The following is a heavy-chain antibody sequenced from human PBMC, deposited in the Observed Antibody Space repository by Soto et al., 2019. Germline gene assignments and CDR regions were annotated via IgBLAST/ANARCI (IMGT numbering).Heavy chain of an antibody. J-gene: IGHJ4*02. CDR1: GFTFSSYG. Sequence: QVQLVESGGGVVQPGRSLRLSCAASGFTFSSYGMHWVRQAPGKGLEWVAVIWYDGSNKYYADSVKGRFTISRDNSKNTLYLQMNSLRAEDTAVYYCARGGDGYKLGYFDYWGQGTLVTVSS. CDR2: IWYDGSNK. D-gene: IGHD5-12*01. CDR3: ARGGDGYKLGYFDY. V-gene: IGHV3-33*01.